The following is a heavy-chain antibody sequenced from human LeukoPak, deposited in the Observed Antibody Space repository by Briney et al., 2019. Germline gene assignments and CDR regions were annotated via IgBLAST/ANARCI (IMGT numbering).Heavy chain of an antibody. CDR3: ARDLSYDSSGYYKGTDY. CDR1: GGTFSSYA. Sequence: GASVKVSCKASGGTFSSYAISWVRQAPGQGLEWMGRIIPILGIANYAQKFQGRVTITADKSTSTAYMELSSLRSEDTAVYYCARDLSYDSSGYYKGTDYWGQGTLVTVSS. J-gene: IGHJ4*02. CDR2: IIPILGIA. V-gene: IGHV1-69*04. D-gene: IGHD3-22*01.